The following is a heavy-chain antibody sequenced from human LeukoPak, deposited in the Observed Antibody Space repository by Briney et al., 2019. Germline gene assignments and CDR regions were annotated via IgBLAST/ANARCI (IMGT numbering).Heavy chain of an antibody. Sequence: PGGSLRLSCSTSGFTFSHYGMHWVRQAPGKGLEWVAVIWNDGSNKYYGDSVKGRFTISRDNSKNTLYLQMNSLTVEDTAVYYCAKDAQRGFDYSNSLEHWDQGTLVTVSS. CDR2: IWNDGSNK. CDR1: GFTFSHYG. J-gene: IGHJ5*02. D-gene: IGHD4-11*01. V-gene: IGHV3-33*06. CDR3: AKDAQRGFDYSNSLEH.